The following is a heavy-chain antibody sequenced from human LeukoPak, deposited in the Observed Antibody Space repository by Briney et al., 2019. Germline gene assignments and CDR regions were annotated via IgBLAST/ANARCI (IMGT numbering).Heavy chain of an antibody. D-gene: IGHD2-2*01. CDR3: TRGLTPAAAEFDY. J-gene: IGHJ4*02. Sequence: PGGSLRLSCAASGFTFSTYAMNWVRQAPGEGLEWVSTISSSGFSRYYGDSVKGRFTISIDNSKDTLYLQMNSLRADDTAVYYCTRGLTPAAAEFDYWGQGTLVTVSS. V-gene: IGHV3-23*01. CDR1: GFTFSTYA. CDR2: ISSSGFSR.